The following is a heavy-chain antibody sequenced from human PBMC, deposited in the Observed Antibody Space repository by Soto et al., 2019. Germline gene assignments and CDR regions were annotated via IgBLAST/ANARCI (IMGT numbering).Heavy chain of an antibody. CDR2: ISAHNGNT. CDR1: GYAFTTYG. V-gene: IGHV1-18*01. J-gene: IGHJ4*02. CDR3: VRGRYGDY. Sequence: QVHLVQSGAEVKKPGASVKVSCQGSGYAFTTYGITWVRQAPGQGLEWMGWISAHNGNTNYAQKLQGRVTVTRDTSTSTAYMELRSLSYDDTAVYYCVRGRYGDYWGQGAMVTVSS. D-gene: IGHD1-1*01.